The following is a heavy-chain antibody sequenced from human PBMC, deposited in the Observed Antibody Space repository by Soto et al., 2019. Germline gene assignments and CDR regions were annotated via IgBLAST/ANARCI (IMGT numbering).Heavy chain of an antibody. Sequence: SVKVSCKASGGTFSSYAISWVRQAPGQGLEWMGGIIPIFGTANYPQKFQGRVTITADESTSTAYMELRSLRSENTTVYYCARDPLGYGNFDYWGQGTVVTVSS. J-gene: IGHJ4*02. D-gene: IGHD5-18*01. CDR3: ARDPLGYGNFDY. CDR2: IIPIFGTA. V-gene: IGHV1-69*13. CDR1: GGTFSSYA.